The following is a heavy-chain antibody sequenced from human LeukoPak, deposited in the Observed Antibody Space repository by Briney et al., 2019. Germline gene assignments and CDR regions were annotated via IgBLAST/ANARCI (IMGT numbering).Heavy chain of an antibody. J-gene: IGHJ4*02. D-gene: IGHD3-10*01. CDR3: ARIWFGEYSGFDY. Sequence: PSETLSLTCTVSGGSISSYYWTWIRQPAGKGLEWIGRIYPSGSNNYKPSLKSRVSMTVDTSKKQFSLNLTSVTAADTAVYYCARIWFGEYSGFDYWGQGTLVTVSS. CDR1: GGSISSYY. CDR2: IYPSGSN. V-gene: IGHV4-4*07.